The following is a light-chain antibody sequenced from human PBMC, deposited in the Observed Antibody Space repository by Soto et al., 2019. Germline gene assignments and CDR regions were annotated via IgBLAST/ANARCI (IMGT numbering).Light chain of an antibody. V-gene: IGKV2-30*02. CDR3: MQGTHRRT. J-gene: IGKJ1*01. CDR1: QSLVHSDGDTY. CDR2: RVS. Sequence: DIVMTQSPLSLPVTLGQPASISCRSSQSLVHSDGDTYLNWFQQRPGQSPRRLIYRVSNRDSGVPDRFSGSGSGTDFTLKISRVEAEDVGVYYCMQGTHRRTVGQGTKVDSK.